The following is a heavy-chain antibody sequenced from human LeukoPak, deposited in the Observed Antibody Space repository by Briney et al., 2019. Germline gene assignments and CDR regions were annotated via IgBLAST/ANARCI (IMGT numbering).Heavy chain of an antibody. D-gene: IGHD4-17*01. V-gene: IGHV4-34*01. CDR3: ARGRTGENTYVGGYYYMDV. Sequence: SETLSLTCAVFGGSFSGYSWTWIRQPPGKGLEWIGKISDSGSANYNTSLKSQVTISVHASGNQFSLELSSVTAADTAVYYCARGRTGENTYVGGYYYMDVWGKGTTVIVSS. J-gene: IGHJ6*03. CDR1: GGSFSGYS. CDR2: ISDSGSA.